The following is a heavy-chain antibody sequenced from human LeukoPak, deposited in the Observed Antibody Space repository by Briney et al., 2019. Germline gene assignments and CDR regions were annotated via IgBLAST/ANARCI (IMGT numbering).Heavy chain of an antibody. CDR3: ARGGMGIQLWPFDF. J-gene: IGHJ4*02. D-gene: IGHD5-18*01. Sequence: GASVKVSCKASGYTFTSYYIHWVRQAPGQGLEWMGISNPNSGSTSYAQNFQGRVSVTRDTSTSTVYMDLSSLRSEDTAVYFCARGGMGIQLWPFDFWGQGTLVTVPS. CDR2: SNPNSGST. V-gene: IGHV1-46*01. CDR1: GYTFTSYY.